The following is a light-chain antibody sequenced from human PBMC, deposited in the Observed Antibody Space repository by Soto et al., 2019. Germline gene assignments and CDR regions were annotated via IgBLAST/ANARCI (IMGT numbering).Light chain of an antibody. Sequence: QSALTQPRSASRSPGQSITISCTGTSSDVGGYNYVSWYQQHPAKAPKLIIFDVSKRPSGVPNRFSGSKSGNTASLTISGLRAEDEADSYCCSYVGRNTYVFGTGTKLTVL. J-gene: IGLJ1*01. CDR2: DVS. CDR3: CSYVGRNTYV. CDR1: SSDVGGYNY. V-gene: IGLV2-11*01.